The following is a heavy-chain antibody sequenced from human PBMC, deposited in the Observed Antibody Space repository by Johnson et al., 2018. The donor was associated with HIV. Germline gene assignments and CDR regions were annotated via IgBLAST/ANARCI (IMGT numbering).Heavy chain of an antibody. CDR1: GFTFSSYA. CDR2: IWYDGSNK. Sequence: QVQLVESGGGVVQPGRSLRLSCAASGFTFSSYAMHWVRQAPGKGLKWVAVIWYDGSNKYYADYVKGRFIISRDNSKNTVYLQMNSLRAEDTAVYYCARDALQQLVPRGAFNLWGQGTMVTVSS. V-gene: IGHV3-30*04. D-gene: IGHD6-13*01. CDR3: ARDALQQLVPRGAFNL. J-gene: IGHJ3*01.